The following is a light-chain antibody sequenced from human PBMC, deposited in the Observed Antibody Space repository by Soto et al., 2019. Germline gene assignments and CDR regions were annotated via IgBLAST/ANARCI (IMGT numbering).Light chain of an antibody. Sequence: DIQLTQSPSTLSASVGDRVTITCRASQSISSLLAWYQRNPEKAPKFLIYDACNVESRVPSRVSGSCAGTEFTLTISSLHPDDFAYYCCQQYSSYWTFGQGTKVDIK. V-gene: IGKV1-5*01. J-gene: IGKJ1*01. CDR1: QSISSL. CDR3: QQYSSYWT. CDR2: DAC.